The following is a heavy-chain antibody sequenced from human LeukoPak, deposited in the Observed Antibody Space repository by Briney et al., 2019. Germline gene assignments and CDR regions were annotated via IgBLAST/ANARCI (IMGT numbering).Heavy chain of an antibody. J-gene: IGHJ4*02. V-gene: IGHV3-66*02. CDR3: ARLRQYSSSWFDY. CDR1: GFTVSSNY. Sequence: GGSLRLSCAASGFTVSSNYMSWVRLAPGKGPEWVSVIYSGGSTYYADSVKGRFTISRDNSKNTLYLQMNSLRAEDTAVYYCARLRQYSSSWFDYWGQGTLVTVSS. CDR2: IYSGGST. D-gene: IGHD6-13*01.